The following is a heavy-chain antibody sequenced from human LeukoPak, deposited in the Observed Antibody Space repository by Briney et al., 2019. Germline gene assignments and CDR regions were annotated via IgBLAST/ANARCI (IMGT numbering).Heavy chain of an antibody. Sequence: GGSLRLSCAASGFAVSSNYMSWVRRAPGKGLEWVSVIYSGGSTYYADSVKGRFTISRDNSKNTLYLQMNSLRAEDTAVYYCARALWFGESIRSYYFDYWGQGTLVTVSS. J-gene: IGHJ4*02. D-gene: IGHD3-10*01. V-gene: IGHV3-53*01. CDR3: ARALWFGESIRSYYFDY. CDR2: IYSGGST. CDR1: GFAVSSNY.